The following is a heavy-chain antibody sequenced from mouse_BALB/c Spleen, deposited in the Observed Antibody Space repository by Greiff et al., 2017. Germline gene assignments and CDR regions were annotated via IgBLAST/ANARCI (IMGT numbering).Heavy chain of an antibody. CDR2: IYPYDGGT. CDR1: GYTFTGYN. Sequence: VQLQQSGPELAKPGASVKISCKASGYTFTGYNMNWVKQSNGQSLEWIGNIYPYDGGTSYNQKFKGKATLTVDKSSSTAYMQLMSLTSEDSAVDYCARRRGGYAMDYWGQGTSVTVSS. V-gene: IGHV1-39*01. J-gene: IGHJ4*01. CDR3: ARRRGGYAMDY.